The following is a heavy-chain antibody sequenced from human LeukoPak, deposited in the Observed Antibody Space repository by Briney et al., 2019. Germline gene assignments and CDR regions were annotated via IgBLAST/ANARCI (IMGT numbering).Heavy chain of an antibody. V-gene: IGHV3-23*01. D-gene: IGHD3-3*01. CDR2: ISDTGGRT. CDR1: GFTFSDSA. CDR3: EKGGQDFDFWRFDF. J-gene: IGHJ4*02. Sequence: GGSLRLSCASSGFTFSDSAVSWVRHSPGEGLKWVSSISDTGGRTCYADSVKGRFTITRDNAKNTVNLQMNGMRADDTARDFCEKGGQDFDFWRFDFWGQGTLVIVSS.